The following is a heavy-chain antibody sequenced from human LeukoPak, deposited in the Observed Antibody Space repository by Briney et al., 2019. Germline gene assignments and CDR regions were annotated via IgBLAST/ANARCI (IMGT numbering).Heavy chain of an antibody. Sequence: PSETLSLTCTVSGGSISSDHWNWIRQPPGKGLEWIGCIYYSGSTYYNPSLKSRVTISVDMSKSQFSLRLTSVTAADTAVYYCARRGYSYKVDYWGQGTLVTVSS. CDR1: GGSISSDH. CDR2: IYYSGST. CDR3: ARRGYSYKVDY. V-gene: IGHV4-59*01. J-gene: IGHJ4*02. D-gene: IGHD5-18*01.